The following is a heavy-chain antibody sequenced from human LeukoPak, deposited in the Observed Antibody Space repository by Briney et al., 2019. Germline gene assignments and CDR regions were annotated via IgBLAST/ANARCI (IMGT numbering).Heavy chain of an antibody. CDR1: GYTFTGYY. CDR3: ARLPAYCSSTSCRDY. V-gene: IGHV1-2*02. Sequence: ASVKVSCKASGYTFTGYYMHWVRQAPGQGLEWMGWINPNSGGTNYAQKFQGRVTMTRDTSISTAYMELSRLRSDDTAVYYCARLPAYCSSTSCRDYWGQGTLVTVSS. J-gene: IGHJ4*02. CDR2: INPNSGGT. D-gene: IGHD2-2*01.